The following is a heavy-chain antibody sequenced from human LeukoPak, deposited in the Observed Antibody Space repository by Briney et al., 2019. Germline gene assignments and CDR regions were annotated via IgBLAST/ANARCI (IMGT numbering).Heavy chain of an antibody. V-gene: IGHV1-18*01. J-gene: IGHJ4*02. Sequence: ASVKVSCKASGYIFTSYGISWVRQAPGQGLEWMGWISAYNGNTNYAQKFQGRVTMTTDTSTSTVYMELRSLRSDDTAVYYCARDQGGWYVYWGQGTLVTVSS. CDR2: ISAYNGNT. D-gene: IGHD6-19*01. CDR1: GYIFTSYG. CDR3: ARDQGGWYVY.